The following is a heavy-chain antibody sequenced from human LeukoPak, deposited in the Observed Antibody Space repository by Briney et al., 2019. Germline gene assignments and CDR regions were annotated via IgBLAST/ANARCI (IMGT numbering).Heavy chain of an antibody. Sequence: PGGSLRLSCAASGFTFSSYGMHWVRQAPGKGLEWVAVIWYDGSNKYYADSVKGRFTISRDNSKNTLYLQMNSLRAEDTAVYYCARFDYADYLAFDYWGQGTLVTVSS. V-gene: IGHV3-33*01. J-gene: IGHJ4*02. D-gene: IGHD4-17*01. CDR1: GFTFSSYG. CDR2: IWYDGSNK. CDR3: ARFDYADYLAFDY.